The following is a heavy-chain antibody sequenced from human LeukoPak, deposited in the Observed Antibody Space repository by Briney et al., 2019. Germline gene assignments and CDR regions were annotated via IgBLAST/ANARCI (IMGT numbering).Heavy chain of an antibody. Sequence: WMGIIYPGDSDTRYSPSFQGQVTISADKSISTAYLQWSSLKASDTAMYYCARSPDYVLDYWGQGTLVTVSS. CDR3: ARSPDYVLDY. D-gene: IGHD4-17*01. CDR2: IYPGDSDT. V-gene: IGHV5-51*01. J-gene: IGHJ4*02.